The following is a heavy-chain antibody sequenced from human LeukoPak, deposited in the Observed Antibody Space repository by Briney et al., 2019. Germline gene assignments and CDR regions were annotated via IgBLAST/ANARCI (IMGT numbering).Heavy chain of an antibody. J-gene: IGHJ5*02. Sequence: SETLSLTCTVSGGSISSYYWSSIRQPAGKGLEWNGRIYTSGSTNYNPSLKSRVTMSVDTSKNQFSLKLSPVTAADTAVYYCARALPVVVVAATSTDNWFDPWGQGTLVTVSS. V-gene: IGHV4-4*07. CDR2: IYTSGST. D-gene: IGHD2-15*01. CDR1: GGSISSYY. CDR3: ARALPVVVVAATSTDNWFDP.